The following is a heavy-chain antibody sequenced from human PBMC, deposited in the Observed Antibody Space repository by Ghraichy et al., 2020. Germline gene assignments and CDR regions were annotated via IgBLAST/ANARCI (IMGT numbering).Heavy chain of an antibody. CDR1: GFTFSSYS. Sequence: GGSLRLSCAASGFTFSSYSMNWVRQAPGKGLEWVSSISSSSSYIYYADSVKGRFTISRDNAKNSLYLQMNSLRAEDTAVYYCARSGERLWFGEYYYYGMDVWGQGTTVTVSS. D-gene: IGHD3-10*01. J-gene: IGHJ6*02. V-gene: IGHV3-21*01. CDR3: ARSGERLWFGEYYYYGMDV. CDR2: ISSSSSYI.